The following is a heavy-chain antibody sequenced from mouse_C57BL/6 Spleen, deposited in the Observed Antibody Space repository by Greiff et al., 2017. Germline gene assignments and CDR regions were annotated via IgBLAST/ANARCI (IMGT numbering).Heavy chain of an antibody. CDR1: GYTFTSYG. CDR3: ARKGVITLFDY. CDR2: IYPRSGNT. D-gene: IGHD1-1*01. Sequence: VQLQQSGAELARPGASVKLSCKASGYTFTSYGISWVKQRPGQGLEWIGEIYPRSGNTYYNEKFKGKATLTADKSSSTAYMELRSLTSEDSAVYFCARKGVITLFDYWGQGTTLTVSS. V-gene: IGHV1-81*01. J-gene: IGHJ2*01.